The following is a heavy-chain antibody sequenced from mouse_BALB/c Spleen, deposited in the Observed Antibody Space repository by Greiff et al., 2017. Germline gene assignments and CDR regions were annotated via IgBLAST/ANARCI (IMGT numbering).Heavy chain of an antibody. CDR2: ISYSGST. D-gene: IGHD2-3*01. CDR3: ARYHGYGDYAMDY. V-gene: IGHV3-2*02. Sequence: EVKLQESGPGLVKPSQSLSLTCTVTGYSITSDYAWNWIRQFPGNKLEWMGYISYSGSTSYNPSLKSRISITRDTSKNQFFLQLNSVTTEDTATYYCARYHGYGDYAMDYWGQGTSVTVSS. CDR1: GYSITSDYA. J-gene: IGHJ4*01.